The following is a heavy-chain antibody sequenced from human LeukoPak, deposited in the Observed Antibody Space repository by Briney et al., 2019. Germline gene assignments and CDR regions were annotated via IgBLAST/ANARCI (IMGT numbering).Heavy chain of an antibody. CDR3: ARPAGEGKGFREWLSNSAFDI. V-gene: IGHV3-30-3*01. Sequence: GGSLRLSCAASGFTFSSYAMHWVRQAPGKGLEWVAVISYDGSNKYYADSAKDRFTISRDNSKNTLYLQMNSLRAEDTAVYYCARPAGEGKGFREWLSNSAFDIWGQGTMVTVSS. D-gene: IGHD3-3*01. CDR1: GFTFSSYA. CDR2: ISYDGSNK. J-gene: IGHJ3*02.